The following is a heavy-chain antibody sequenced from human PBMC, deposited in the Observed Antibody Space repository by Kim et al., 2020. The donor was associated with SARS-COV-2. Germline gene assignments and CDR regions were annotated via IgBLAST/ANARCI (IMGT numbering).Heavy chain of an antibody. CDR1: GGSISSGGYY. CDR2: IYYSGST. V-gene: IGHV4-31*03. D-gene: IGHD3-3*02. J-gene: IGHJ6*02. Sequence: SETLSLTCTVSGGSISSGGYYWSWIRQHPGKGLEWIGYIYYSGSTYYNPSLKSRVTISVDTSKNQFSLKLSSVTAADTAVYYCARGALADAASYYYGMDVWGQGTTVTVSS. CDR3: ARGALADAASYYYGMDV.